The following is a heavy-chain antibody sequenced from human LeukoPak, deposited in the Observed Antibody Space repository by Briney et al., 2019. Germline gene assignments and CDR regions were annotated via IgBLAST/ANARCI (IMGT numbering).Heavy chain of an antibody. J-gene: IGHJ4*02. CDR1: GFTFSDFN. CDR3: VRESRPGGAMGLYHNLDY. Sequence: GGSLRLSCAASGFTFSDFNMNWVRQTPGKGLEWVANIKEDGTEKNFVDSVKGRFTISRDNTKNLLFLEMNNLRGDDTAMYYCVRESRPGGAMGLYHNLDYWGQGTLVTVSS. CDR2: IKEDGTEK. V-gene: IGHV3-7*01. D-gene: IGHD1-1*01.